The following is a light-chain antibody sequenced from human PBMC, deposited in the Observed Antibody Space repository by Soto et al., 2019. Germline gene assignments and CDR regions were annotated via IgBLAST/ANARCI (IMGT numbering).Light chain of an antibody. Sequence: DIQMTRSPSSLSASVGDAVTITCRTSQGIKTDLGWYQQKAGKAPKRLIYAASSLQGGVPSRFSGSGSGTEFALTISSLQPEDFATYYCLQHNSYPWTFGQGTKVDIK. CDR3: LQHNSYPWT. CDR2: AAS. CDR1: QGIKTD. J-gene: IGKJ1*01. V-gene: IGKV1-17*01.